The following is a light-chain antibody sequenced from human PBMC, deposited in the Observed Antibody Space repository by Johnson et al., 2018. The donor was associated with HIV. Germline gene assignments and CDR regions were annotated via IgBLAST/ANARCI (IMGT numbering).Light chain of an antibody. Sequence: SVLTQPPSVSAARGQKVTISCSGSSFNIGNNYVSWYQQLPGTAPKLLIYENNKRPSGIPDRFSASKSGASATLGITGLQTGDEADYYCGTWDSSLTSGGIFGTGTKVTVL. CDR1: SFNIGNNY. V-gene: IGLV1-51*02. J-gene: IGLJ1*01. CDR2: ENN. CDR3: GTWDSSLTSGGI.